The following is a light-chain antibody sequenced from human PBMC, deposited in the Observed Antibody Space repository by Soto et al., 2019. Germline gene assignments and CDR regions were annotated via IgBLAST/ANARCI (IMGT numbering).Light chain of an antibody. Sequence: QSALTQPASVSGSPGQSITISCTGRSSDVGGYDTVCWYQQHPGKAPKVMIYGFTNRPSGVSDRFSGSKSGNTASLTISGLQAEDEADYYCSSFTSSITYVFGTGTKVTV. V-gene: IGLV2-14*01. CDR1: SSDVGGYDT. CDR2: GFT. J-gene: IGLJ1*01. CDR3: SSFTSSITYV.